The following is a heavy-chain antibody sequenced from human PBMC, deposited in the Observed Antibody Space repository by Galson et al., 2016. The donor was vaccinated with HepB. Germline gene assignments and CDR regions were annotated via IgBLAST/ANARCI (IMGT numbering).Heavy chain of an antibody. Sequence: QSGAEVTKPGESLKISCKASGGTFSSYVISWVRQAPGQGLEWMGGIIPIFGTANYAQRFQGRVTITADESTSTAYMELSSLRSEDTALYYCARGYYYDTRGYLSPFDYWGQGTPVTVSS. CDR1: GGTFSSYV. CDR2: IIPIFGTA. D-gene: IGHD3-22*01. J-gene: IGHJ4*02. CDR3: ARGYYYDTRGYLSPFDY. V-gene: IGHV1-69*01.